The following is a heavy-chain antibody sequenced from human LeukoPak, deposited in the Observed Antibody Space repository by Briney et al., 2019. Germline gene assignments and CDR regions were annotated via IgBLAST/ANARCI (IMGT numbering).Heavy chain of an antibody. CDR3: ARDSEMATIMFDY. V-gene: IGHV3-48*01. J-gene: IGHJ4*02. D-gene: IGHD5-12*01. CDR2: ISSSSSTI. Sequence: GGSLRLSCAASGFTFSSYSMNWARQAPGKGLEWVSYISSSSSTIYYADSVKGRFTISRDNAKNSLYLQMNSLRAEDTAVYYCARDSEMATIMFDYWGQGTLVTVSS. CDR1: GFTFSSYS.